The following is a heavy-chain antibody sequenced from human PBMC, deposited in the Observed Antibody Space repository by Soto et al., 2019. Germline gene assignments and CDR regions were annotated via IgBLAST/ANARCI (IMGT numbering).Heavy chain of an antibody. V-gene: IGHV1-46*01. D-gene: IGHD1-26*01. CDR1: GFTFTNYF. CDR3: ASGDGRGSTGFYYYYGMDV. CDR2: IIPYDGST. J-gene: IGHJ6*02. Sequence: QVQLVQSGAEVKKPGASVKVSCKASGFTFTNYFFHWVRQAPRQGLEWLGIIIPYDGSTKYVQSLQGRVTVTSDTSTSIVYMELSSLRSEDTAVYFCASGDGRGSTGFYYYYGMDVWGHGTTITVSS.